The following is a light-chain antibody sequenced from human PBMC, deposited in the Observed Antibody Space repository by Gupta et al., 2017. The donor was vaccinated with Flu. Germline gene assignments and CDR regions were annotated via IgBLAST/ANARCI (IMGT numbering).Light chain of an antibody. V-gene: IGKV3-15*01. J-gene: IGKJ4*01. Sequence: EIVMTQSPATLSVSPGERATLSCRASQSVATDLAWYQQKPGQTPRLLIFGSSTRDTGVPARFSGSGSGTEFTLTISSRQSEDFAVYYCQQYDNWPPITFGGGTKVEIK. CDR3: QQYDNWPPIT. CDR2: GSS. CDR1: QSVATD.